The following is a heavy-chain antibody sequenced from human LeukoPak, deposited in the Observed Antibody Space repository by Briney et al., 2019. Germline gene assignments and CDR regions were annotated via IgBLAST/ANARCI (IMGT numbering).Heavy chain of an antibody. Sequence: ASVKVSCKASGYTFSSHDIYWVRQAPGQGLEWMGWMNLNSGDTYYAQNFQGRFSITSDTSKSTTYMNLASLAPEDTAVYYCARVPVPAPRRGLYFDYWGQGTLITVSS. CDR3: ARVPVPAPRRGLYFDY. D-gene: IGHD2-2*01. CDR2: MNLNSGDT. J-gene: IGHJ4*02. CDR1: GYTFSSHD. V-gene: IGHV1-8*01.